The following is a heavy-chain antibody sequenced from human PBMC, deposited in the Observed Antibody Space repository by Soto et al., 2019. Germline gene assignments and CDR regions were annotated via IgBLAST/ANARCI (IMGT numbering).Heavy chain of an antibody. CDR2: ISTYKANT. CDR3: ARVISIYRSASITDY. D-gene: IGHD6-19*01. CDR1: GYTFTTYG. J-gene: IGHJ4*02. V-gene: IGHV1-18*04. Sequence: QVQLVQSGAEVKKPGASVKVSCKASGYTFTTYGISWVRQAPGQGLEWMGWISTYKANTNYAQNFQGRVTXXTDTSXSXXXXXLXXXRXDDTAVYYCARVISIYRSASITDYWGQGTLVTVSS.